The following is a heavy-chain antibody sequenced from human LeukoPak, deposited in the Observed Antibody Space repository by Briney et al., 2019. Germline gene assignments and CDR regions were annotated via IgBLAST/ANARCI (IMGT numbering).Heavy chain of an antibody. V-gene: IGHV1-8*02. Sequence: ASVKVSCKASGYTFTSYYMHWVRQATGQGLEWMGWMNPNSGNTGYAQKFQGRVTMTRNTSISTAYMELSSLRSEDTAVYYCARGGVRGVIRWGYYYYYMDVWGKGTTVTISS. CDR2: MNPNSGNT. CDR3: ARGGVRGVIRWGYYYYYMDV. J-gene: IGHJ6*03. CDR1: GYTFTSYY. D-gene: IGHD3-10*02.